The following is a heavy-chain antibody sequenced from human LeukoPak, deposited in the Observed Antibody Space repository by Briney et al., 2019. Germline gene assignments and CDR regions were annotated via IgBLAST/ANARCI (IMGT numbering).Heavy chain of an antibody. CDR3: ARGGGGYPFDY. CDR1: GGSISSYY. Sequence: PSETLSLTCTVSGGSISSYYWSWIRQPPGKGLEWIGYIYYSGSTNYNPSLKSRVTISVDTSKNQFSLKLSSVTAADTAVYYCARGGGGYPFDYWGRGTLVTVSS. V-gene: IGHV4-59*01. CDR2: IYYSGST. J-gene: IGHJ4*02. D-gene: IGHD5-24*01.